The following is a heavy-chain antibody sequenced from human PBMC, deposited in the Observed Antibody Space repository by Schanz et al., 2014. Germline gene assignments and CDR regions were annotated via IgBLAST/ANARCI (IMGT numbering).Heavy chain of an antibody. D-gene: IGHD3-16*01. J-gene: IGHJ3*01. CDR3: TRDRGALINHNDALDL. CDR1: GFSFSDYG. V-gene: IGHV3-30*03. CDR2: TSTDGTKT. Sequence: VQLLESGGGVVQPGRSLRLSCAGSGFSFSDYGMHWVRQAPGQGLEKVAVTSTDGTKTYYAASVRGRFTISRDNSKNTVYLQMNSLRSEDTAVYYCTRDRGALINHNDALDLWGQGTMVSVSS.